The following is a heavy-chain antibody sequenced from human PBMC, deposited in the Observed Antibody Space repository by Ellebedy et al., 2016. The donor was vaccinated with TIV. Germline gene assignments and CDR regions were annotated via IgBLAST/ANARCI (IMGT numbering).Heavy chain of an antibody. J-gene: IGHJ6*02. CDR3: VKPGIAGGGYYYYYGMDV. CDR1: GFTFSNYA. V-gene: IGHV3-23*01. CDR2: ISGSSGST. D-gene: IGHD6-13*01. Sequence: GESLKISXAASGFTFSNYAMSWVRQAPGKGLEWVSTISGSSGSTYYADSVKGRFTISRDNSKNTLYLQMNSLRAEDTAVYYCVKPGIAGGGYYYYYGMDVWGQGTTVTVSS.